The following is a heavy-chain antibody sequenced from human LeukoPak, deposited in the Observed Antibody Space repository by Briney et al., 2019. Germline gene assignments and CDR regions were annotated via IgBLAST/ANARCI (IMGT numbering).Heavy chain of an antibody. CDR2: INAGNGNT. D-gene: IGHD2-2*01. J-gene: IGHJ3*02. CDR3: ARGVCSSTSCIDAFDI. Sequence: ASVKVSCKSSGYTFTSYAMHWVRQAPGQRLEWMGWINAGNGNTKYSQKFQGRVTITRDTSASTAYMELSSLRSEDTAVYYCARGVCSSTSCIDAFDIWAKGQWSPSLQ. CDR1: GYTFTSYA. V-gene: IGHV1-3*01.